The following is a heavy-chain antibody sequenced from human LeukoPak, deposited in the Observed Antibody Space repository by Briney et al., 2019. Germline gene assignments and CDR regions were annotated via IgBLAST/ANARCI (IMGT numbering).Heavy chain of an antibody. CDR3: ARGGTFVSDY. D-gene: IGHD1-1*01. V-gene: IGHV3-7*01. J-gene: IGHJ4*02. CDR1: GFTFSTFW. CDR2: IKEDGSEK. Sequence: PGGSLRLSCAASGFTFSTFWMSWVRQAPGKGLEWVANIKEDGSEKYYVDSMKGRFTVSRDNAKNSLYLQMDSLRAEDTAVYCCARGGTFVSDYWGQETLVTVSS.